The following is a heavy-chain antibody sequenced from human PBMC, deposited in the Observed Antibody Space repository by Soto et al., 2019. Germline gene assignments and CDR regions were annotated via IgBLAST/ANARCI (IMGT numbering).Heavy chain of an antibody. Sequence: ASVNVSCKTSGYTFTSYGISWVRQAPGQGLELMGWISGYNGNTKYAQKHQGRVTLTTDTSTTTAYMELSSLRSDDTAVYYCARRCLYTSSLQGFYFYGMDVWG. V-gene: IGHV1-18*01. J-gene: IGHJ6*02. D-gene: IGHD6-13*01. CDR1: GYTFTSYG. CDR3: ARRCLYTSSLQGFYFYGMDV. CDR2: ISGYNGNT.